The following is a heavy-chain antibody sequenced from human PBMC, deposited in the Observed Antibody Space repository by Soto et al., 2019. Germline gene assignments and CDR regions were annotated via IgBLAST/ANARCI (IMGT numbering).Heavy chain of an antibody. CDR3: AREIFPYGMDV. D-gene: IGHD3-3*01. J-gene: IGHJ6*02. CDR1: GGSINSGGYS. Sequence: PSETLPLTCGVSGGSINSGGYSWSWIRQPPGRGLEWIGNIYPSGSANYSPSLKTRVTISVDRSMNQFSLNLGSVTAADTAVYYCAREIFPYGMDVWGQGTTVTVSS. V-gene: IGHV4-30-2*01. CDR2: IYPSGSA.